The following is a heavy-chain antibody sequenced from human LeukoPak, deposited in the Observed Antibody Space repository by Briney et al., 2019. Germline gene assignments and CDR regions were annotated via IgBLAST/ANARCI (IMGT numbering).Heavy chain of an antibody. CDR1: GVSISGYY. V-gene: IGHV4-59*01. CDR3: ARDNMVRGVVDWFDP. CDR2: IYYTGTN. Sequence: PESLSLTCTVSGVSISGYYWSWIRQPPGKGLEWIGYIYYTGTNNYNPSLRTRATISIDTSKHQFSLKLTSVTAADTAMYYCARDNMVRGVVDWFDPWGQGTLVNVSS. D-gene: IGHD3-10*01. J-gene: IGHJ5*02.